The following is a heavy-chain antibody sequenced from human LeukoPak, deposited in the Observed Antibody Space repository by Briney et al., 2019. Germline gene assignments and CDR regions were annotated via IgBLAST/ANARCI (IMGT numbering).Heavy chain of an antibody. Sequence: PGRSLRLSCAASGFTFSTYGMHWVRQAPGKGLEWVAVILHDGSNKQYADSVKGRFTISRDNSKNTLYLQINSLRAEDTAVYYCATLSGDSHGYDYWGLGTLVTVSS. J-gene: IGHJ4*02. V-gene: IGHV3-30*03. CDR3: ATLSGDSHGYDY. D-gene: IGHD5-18*01. CDR1: GFTFSTYG. CDR2: ILHDGSNK.